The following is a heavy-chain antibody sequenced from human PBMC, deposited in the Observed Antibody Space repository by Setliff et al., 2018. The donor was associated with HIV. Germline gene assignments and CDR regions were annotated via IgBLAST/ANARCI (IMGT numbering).Heavy chain of an antibody. J-gene: IGHJ6*02. CDR3: AKSHVVVTAQDYYYGMDV. D-gene: IGHD2-21*02. Sequence: GESLKISCAASGLSFSSYGMYWVRQAPGKGLEWVAFMRYDGSNKYYTDSVRGRFTISRDNSKNTLYLQMNSLRVEDTAVYYCAKSHVVVTAQDYYYGMDVWGQGTTVTVSS. CDR1: GLSFSSYG. V-gene: IGHV3-30*02. CDR2: MRYDGSNK.